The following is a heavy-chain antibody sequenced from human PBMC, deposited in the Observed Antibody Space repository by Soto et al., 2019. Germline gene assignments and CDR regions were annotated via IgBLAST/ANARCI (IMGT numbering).Heavy chain of an antibody. D-gene: IGHD2-15*01. CDR3: SRRGGFFFDY. J-gene: IGHJ4*02. V-gene: IGHV3-23*01. Sequence: GGSLRLSCAASGFTFSSYDMSWVRQAPGKGLEYVSAISADGGTAYFADSVKGRFTISRDNSKNTVYMLMNSLRAEDTAIYYCSRRGGFFFDYWGRGTLVTVSS. CDR1: GFTFSSYD. CDR2: ISADGGTA.